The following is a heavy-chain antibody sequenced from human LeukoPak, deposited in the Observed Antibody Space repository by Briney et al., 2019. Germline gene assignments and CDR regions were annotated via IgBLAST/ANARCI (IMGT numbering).Heavy chain of an antibody. CDR1: GYTFTSYY. J-gene: IGHJ6*03. CDR2: INPSGGST. D-gene: IGHD3-22*01. V-gene: IGHV1-46*01. CDR3: ARDGSPQSDYYDSSGMYYMDV. Sequence: ASVKVSCKASGYTFTSYYMHWVRQAPGQGLEWMGIINPSGGSTSYARKFQGRVTMTRDMSTSTVYMELSSLRSEDTAVYYCARDGSPQSDYYDSSGMYYMDVWGKGTTVTVSS.